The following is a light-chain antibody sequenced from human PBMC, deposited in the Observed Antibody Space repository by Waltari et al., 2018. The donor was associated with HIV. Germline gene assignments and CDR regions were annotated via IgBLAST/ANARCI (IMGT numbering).Light chain of an antibody. Sequence: QSALTQPASVSGSPGQSLTISCTGTSSDGGGYNYVSWYQQHPGKAPKLMIYEVSNRPSGVSNRFSGSKSGNTASLTISGLQAEDEADYYCSSYTSSSVVFGGGTKLTVL. CDR3: SSYTSSSVV. CDR2: EVS. J-gene: IGLJ2*01. V-gene: IGLV2-14*01. CDR1: SSDGGGYNY.